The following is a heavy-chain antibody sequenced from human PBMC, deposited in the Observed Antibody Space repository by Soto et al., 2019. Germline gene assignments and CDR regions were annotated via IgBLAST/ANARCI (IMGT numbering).Heavy chain of an antibody. Sequence: AAVKVSCKASGYTFTIYYMHWVRQAPGQGLEWMGWINPKSGGTMYPQKFQGRVTMTWDTSISTAYMALTRLRSDDTAVYYCARDLAKGGGSAGFDYWGQGTXGTVS. J-gene: IGHJ4*02. V-gene: IGHV1-2*02. D-gene: IGHD1-26*01. CDR1: GYTFTIYY. CDR3: ARDLAKGGGSAGFDY. CDR2: INPKSGGT.